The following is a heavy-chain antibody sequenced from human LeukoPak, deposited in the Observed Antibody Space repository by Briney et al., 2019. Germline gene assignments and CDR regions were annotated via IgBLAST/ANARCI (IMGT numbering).Heavy chain of an antibody. D-gene: IGHD6-19*01. CDR3: TRPGGAVSGTQFDY. V-gene: IGHV3-21*04. J-gene: IGHJ4*02. CDR2: ISWRSSDI. Sequence: VMPGGSLRLSCVASGFTLSSYNMKWVRQAPGKRLEWVSSISWRSSDIEYADSVKGRFTISRDIDKKSLYLQMNSLRAEDTAVYYCTRPGGAVSGTQFDYWGQGTLVTVSS. CDR1: GFTLSSYN.